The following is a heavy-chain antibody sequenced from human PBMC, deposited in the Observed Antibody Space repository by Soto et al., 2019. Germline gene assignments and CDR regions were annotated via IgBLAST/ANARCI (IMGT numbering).Heavy chain of an antibody. CDR3: AKDKGGYSYGYYYYYGMDV. V-gene: IGHV3-9*01. Sequence: GGSLRLSCAASGFTFDDYAMHWVRQAPGKGLEWVSGISWNSGSIGYADSVKGRFTISRDNAKNSLYLQMNSLRAEDTALYYCAKDKGGYSYGYYYYYGMDVWGQGTTVTVSS. J-gene: IGHJ6*02. CDR2: ISWNSGSI. CDR1: GFTFDDYA. D-gene: IGHD5-18*01.